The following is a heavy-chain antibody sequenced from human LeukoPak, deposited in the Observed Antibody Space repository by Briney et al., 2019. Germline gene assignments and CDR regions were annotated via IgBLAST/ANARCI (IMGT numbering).Heavy chain of an antibody. Sequence: PGGSLRLSCAASGFTFSSYAMHWVRQAPGKGLEWVAVISYDGSNKYYADSVKGRFTISRDNSKNTLYLQMNSLRAEDTAVYYCARDITYGSGSYYKGLDYWGQGTLVTVSS. V-gene: IGHV3-30-3*01. CDR1: GFTFSSYA. D-gene: IGHD3-10*01. J-gene: IGHJ4*02. CDR2: ISYDGSNK. CDR3: ARDITYGSGSYYKGLDY.